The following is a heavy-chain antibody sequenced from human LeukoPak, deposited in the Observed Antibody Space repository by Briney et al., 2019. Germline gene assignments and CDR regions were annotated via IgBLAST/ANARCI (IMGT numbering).Heavy chain of an antibody. D-gene: IGHD1-26*01. CDR2: ISWNSGSI. CDR1: GFTFDDYA. CDR3: AKDTHSGSYQLLDY. J-gene: IGHJ4*02. Sequence: GGSLRLSCAASGFTFDDYAMHWVRQAPGKGLEWVSGISWNSGSIGYADSVKGRFTISRDNAKNSLYLQMNSLRAEDTALYYCAKDTHSGSYQLLDYWGQGTLVTVSS. V-gene: IGHV3-9*01.